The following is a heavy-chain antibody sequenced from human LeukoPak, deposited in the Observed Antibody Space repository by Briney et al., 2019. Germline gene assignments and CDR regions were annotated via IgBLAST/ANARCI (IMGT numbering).Heavy chain of an antibody. J-gene: IGHJ4*02. Sequence: SETLSLTCTASGLSIGGTDYYWGWIRQPPGKGLEWIGSIHYSGNTYYNASLKSQVSISIDTSKNQFSLRLTSVTAADTAVYYCARQTGSGLFILPGGQGTLVTVSS. CDR2: IHYSGNT. D-gene: IGHD3/OR15-3a*01. CDR1: GLSIGGTDYY. V-gene: IGHV4-39*01. CDR3: ARQTGSGLFILP.